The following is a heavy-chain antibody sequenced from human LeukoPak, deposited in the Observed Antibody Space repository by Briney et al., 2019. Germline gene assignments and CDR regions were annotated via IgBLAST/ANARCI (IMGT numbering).Heavy chain of an antibody. CDR1: GGSISSSSYY. J-gene: IGHJ4*02. CDR2: IYYNGNT. CDR3: ARGRGYCSSTSCSAFDY. Sequence: SETLSLTCTVSGGSISSSSYYWGWIRQPPGKGLEWIGYIYYNGNTNYNPSVKSRVTISVDTSKNQFSLKLSSVTAADTAVYYCARGRGYCSSTSCSAFDYWGQGTLVTVSS. D-gene: IGHD2-2*01. V-gene: IGHV4-61*05.